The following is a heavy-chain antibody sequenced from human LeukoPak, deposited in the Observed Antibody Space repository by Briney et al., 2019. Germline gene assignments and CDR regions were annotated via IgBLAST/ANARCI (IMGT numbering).Heavy chain of an antibody. CDR2: IYYSGST. CDR1: GGSISSHY. Sequence: SETLSLTCTVSGGSISSHYWSWIRQPPGKGLEWIGYIYYSGSTNYNPSLKSRVTISVDTSKNQFSLKLSSMTAADTAVYYCAREEDAVDYWGQGTLVTVSS. CDR3: AREEDAVDY. J-gene: IGHJ4*02. V-gene: IGHV4-59*11.